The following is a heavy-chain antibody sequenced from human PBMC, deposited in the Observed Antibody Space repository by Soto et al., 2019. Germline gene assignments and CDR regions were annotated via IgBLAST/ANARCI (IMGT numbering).Heavy chain of an antibody. CDR3: ARDYYDSSGNFDY. Sequence: HPGGSLRLSCAASGFTFSSYAMHWVRQAPGKGLEWVAVISYDGSNKYYADSVKGRFTISRDNSKNTLYLQMNSLRAEDTAVYYCARDYYDSSGNFDYWGQGTLVTVSS. V-gene: IGHV3-30-3*01. D-gene: IGHD3-22*01. J-gene: IGHJ4*02. CDR2: ISYDGSNK. CDR1: GFTFSSYA.